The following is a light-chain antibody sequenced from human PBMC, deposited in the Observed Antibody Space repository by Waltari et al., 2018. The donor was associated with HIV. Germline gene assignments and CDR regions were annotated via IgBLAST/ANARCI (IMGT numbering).Light chain of an antibody. CDR1: SSNIGSNT. J-gene: IGLJ1*01. CDR3: AAWDDSLNGYV. V-gene: IGLV1-44*01. CDR2: SNN. Sequence: QSVLTQPPSASGTPGQRVTISCSGSSSNIGSNTVNWYQQPPGTAPKLLIYSNNQRPSGVPDRFSGSKFGTSASLAISGLQSEDEADYYCAAWDDSLNGYVFGTGTKVNVL.